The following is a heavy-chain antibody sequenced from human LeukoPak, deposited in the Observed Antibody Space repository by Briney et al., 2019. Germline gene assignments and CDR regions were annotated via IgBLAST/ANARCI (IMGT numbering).Heavy chain of an antibody. CDR3: AREGTRSGWGDTFDY. CDR2: VYYSGST. D-gene: IGHD6-19*01. Sequence: PSETLSLTCTVSGGSISNYYWSWIRQSPGKGLEWIGYVYYSGSTTYNPSLKSRVAISVQTSKNQFSLRLNSVTAADTAVYYCAREGTRSGWGDTFDYWGQGTLVTVSS. J-gene: IGHJ4*02. CDR1: GGSISNYY. V-gene: IGHV4-59*01.